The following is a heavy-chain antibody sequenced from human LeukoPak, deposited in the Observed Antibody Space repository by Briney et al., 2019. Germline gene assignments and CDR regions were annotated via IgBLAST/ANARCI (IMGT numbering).Heavy chain of an antibody. V-gene: IGHV3-7*01. J-gene: IGHJ4*02. CDR1: GFTFSSYW. Sequence: GGSLRLSCAASGFTFSSYWMSWVRQAPGKGLEWVANIKQDGSEKYYVDSVKGRFTISRDNAKNSLYLQMNSLRAKDTAVYYCASLYGSGSSLDYWGQGTLVTVSS. D-gene: IGHD3-10*01. CDR3: ASLYGSGSSLDY. CDR2: IKQDGSEK.